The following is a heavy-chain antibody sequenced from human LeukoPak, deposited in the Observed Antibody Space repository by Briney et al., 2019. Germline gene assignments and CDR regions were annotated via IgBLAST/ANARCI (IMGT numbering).Heavy chain of an antibody. J-gene: IGHJ4*02. D-gene: IGHD1-26*01. V-gene: IGHV4-39*07. CDR1: GGSISSSSFY. CDR3: ARLSARYSGSYGLDY. CDR2: INHSGST. Sequence: SETLSLTCTVSGGSISSSSFYWGWIRQPPGKGLEWIGEINHSGSTNYNPSLKSRVTISVDTSKNQFSLKLSSVTAADTAVYYCARLSARYSGSYGLDYWGQGTLVTVSS.